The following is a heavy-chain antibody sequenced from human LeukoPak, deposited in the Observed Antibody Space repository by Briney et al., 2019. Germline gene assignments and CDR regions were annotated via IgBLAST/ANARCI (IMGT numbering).Heavy chain of an antibody. J-gene: IGHJ4*02. CDR2: ISAYNANT. CDR1: GHIFTSYG. D-gene: IGHD6-13*01. V-gene: IGHV1-18*01. CDR3: ARDSPYSSNSLGVDY. Sequence: ASVKVSCKASGHIFTSYGISWVRQAPGQGLEWMGWISAYNANTNYAQKLQGRVTMTTDTSTTTAYMELRSLRSDDTAIYYCARDSPYSSNSLGVDYWGQGTLVTVSS.